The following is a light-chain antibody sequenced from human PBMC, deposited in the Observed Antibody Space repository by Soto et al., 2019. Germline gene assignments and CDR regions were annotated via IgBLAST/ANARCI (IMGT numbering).Light chain of an antibody. CDR2: GAS. CDR1: QSISSSH. Sequence: EIVLTQSPGTMSLSPGERATLSCRASQSISSSHLAWYQQKPDQTPRLLIYGASNRATGIPDRFSGSGSGTDFTPTISRLEPEDFAVYYCQHYGNEGTFGPGTQVDLK. CDR3: QHYGNEGT. J-gene: IGKJ3*01. V-gene: IGKV3-20*01.